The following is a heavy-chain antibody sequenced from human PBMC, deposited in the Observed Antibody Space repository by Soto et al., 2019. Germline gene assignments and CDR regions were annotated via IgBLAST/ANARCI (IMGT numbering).Heavy chain of an antibody. CDR2: IIPIFGTA. Sequence: GASVKVSCKASGGTFSSYAISWVRQAPGQGLEWMGGIIPIFGTANYAQKFQGRVTITADESTSTAYMELSSLRSEDTAVYYCARESKTYYYDSSGYSGFHHGTDPFDYWGQGTLVTVSS. J-gene: IGHJ4*02. V-gene: IGHV1-69*13. CDR3: ARESKTYYYDSSGYSGFHHGTDPFDY. D-gene: IGHD3-22*01. CDR1: GGTFSSYA.